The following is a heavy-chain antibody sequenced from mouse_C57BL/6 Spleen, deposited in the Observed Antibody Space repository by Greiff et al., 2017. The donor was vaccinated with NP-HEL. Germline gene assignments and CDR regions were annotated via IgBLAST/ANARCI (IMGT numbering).Heavy chain of an antibody. V-gene: IGHV1-50*01. CDR1: GYTFTSYW. J-gene: IGHJ2*01. CDR3: ARGVYDSYFDY. D-gene: IGHD2-3*01. CDR2: IDPSDSYT. Sequence: QVQLQQPGAELVKPGASVKLSCQASGYTFTSYWMQWVKQRPGQGLEWIGEIDPSDSYTNYNQKFKGKATLTVDKSSSRAYMQLSSLTSEDAAVYYCARGVYDSYFDYWGQGTTLTVSS.